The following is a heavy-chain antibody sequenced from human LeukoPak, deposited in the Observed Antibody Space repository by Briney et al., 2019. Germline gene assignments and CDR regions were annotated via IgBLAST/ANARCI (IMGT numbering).Heavy chain of an antibody. CDR3: ARYYYYNSGTNYRPFDY. CDR2: ISGGGGST. D-gene: IGHD3-10*01. J-gene: IGHJ4*02. CDR1: GFTFSSFG. Sequence: GGSLRLSCVASGFTFSSFGMSWVRQAPGQGLEWVSAISGGGGSTYYADSVKGRFTISRDNSKNTLYLQMNSLRAEDTAVYLCARYYYYNSGTNYRPFDYWGQGTLVTVSS. V-gene: IGHV3-23*01.